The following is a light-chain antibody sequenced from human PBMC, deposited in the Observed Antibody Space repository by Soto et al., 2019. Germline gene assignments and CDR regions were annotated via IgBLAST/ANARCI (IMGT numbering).Light chain of an antibody. CDR3: QQRSNWPQIT. J-gene: IGKJ5*01. Sequence: EIVMTQSPATLSVSPGERATVSCRASQSVGSDLAWYQQKPGQAPRLLIYDASNRATGIPARFSGSGSGTDFTLTISSLEPEDFAVYYCQQRSNWPQITFGQGTRLEIK. CDR2: DAS. CDR1: QSVGSD. V-gene: IGKV3-11*01.